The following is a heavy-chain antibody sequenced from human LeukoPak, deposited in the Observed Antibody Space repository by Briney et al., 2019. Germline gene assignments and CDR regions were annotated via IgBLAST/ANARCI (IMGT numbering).Heavy chain of an antibody. J-gene: IGHJ4*02. D-gene: IGHD5-18*01. CDR1: GGSISSSNYY. CDR3: AKQYTYGTTDY. V-gene: IGHV4-39*01. CDR2: IYYSGST. Sequence: PSETLSLTRTVSGGSISSSNYYWGWIRQPPGEGLEWIGNIYYSGSTHYNPSLKSRLTISVDTSKNQFSLNLSSVTAADTAVYYCAKQYTYGTTDYWGQGTLVTVSS.